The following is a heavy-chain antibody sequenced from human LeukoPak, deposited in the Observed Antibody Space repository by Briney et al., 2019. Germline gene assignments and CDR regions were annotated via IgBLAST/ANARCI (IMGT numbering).Heavy chain of an antibody. CDR2: IYYSGST. CDR3: ARQFGDYDAFDI. Sequence: SETLSLTCTVSGGSISSNYWSWIRQPPGKGLEWIGYIYYSGSTNYNPSLKSRVTISVDTSKNQFSLKLSSVTAADTAVYYCARQFGDYDAFDIWGQGTMVTVSS. D-gene: IGHD4-17*01. V-gene: IGHV4-59*01. CDR1: GGSISSNY. J-gene: IGHJ3*02.